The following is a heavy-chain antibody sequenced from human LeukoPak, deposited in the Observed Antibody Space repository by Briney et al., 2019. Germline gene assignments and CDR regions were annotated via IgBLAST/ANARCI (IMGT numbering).Heavy chain of an antibody. CDR3: ARDSVGYYDIFTGYYYPSRFDY. Sequence: GASVKVSCKASGYTFTSYGISWVRQAPGQGLEWMGWISAYNGNTNYAQKLQGRVTMTTDTSTSTAYMELRSLRSDDTAVYYCARDSVGYYDIFTGYYYPSRFDYWGQGTLVTVSS. D-gene: IGHD3-9*01. V-gene: IGHV1-18*04. J-gene: IGHJ4*02. CDR2: ISAYNGNT. CDR1: GYTFTSYG.